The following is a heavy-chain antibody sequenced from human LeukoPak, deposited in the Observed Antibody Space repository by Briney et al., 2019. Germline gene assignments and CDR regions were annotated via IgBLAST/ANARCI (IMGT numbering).Heavy chain of an antibody. V-gene: IGHV4-39*01. Sequence: SETLSLTCTVSGDSISSSSYYWGWIRQPPGKGLEWIGSISYRGNTYYNPSLKSRVTISVDTSKNQSSLKLSSVTAADTAVYYCARRQTPDYWGQGTLVTVSS. CDR2: ISYRGNT. D-gene: IGHD2-15*01. J-gene: IGHJ4*02. CDR1: GDSISSSSYY. CDR3: ARRQTPDY.